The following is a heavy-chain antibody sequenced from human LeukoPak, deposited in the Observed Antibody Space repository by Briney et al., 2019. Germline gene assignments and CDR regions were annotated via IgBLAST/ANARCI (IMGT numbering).Heavy chain of an antibody. D-gene: IGHD3-22*01. J-gene: IGHJ4*02. V-gene: IGHV4-59*01. CDR3: ARRTYYYDSSGYFFDY. CDR2: IYYSGST. CDR1: GGSISSYY. Sequence: SETLSLTCTVSGGSISSYYWSWIRQPPGKGLEWIGYIYYSGSTSSNPSLKSRVTISLDTSNNHFSLKLSSVTAADTAVYYCARRTYYYDSSGYFFDYWGQGTLVTVSS.